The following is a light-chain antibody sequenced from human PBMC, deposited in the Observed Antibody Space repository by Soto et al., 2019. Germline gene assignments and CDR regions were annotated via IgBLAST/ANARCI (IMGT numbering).Light chain of an antibody. Sequence: QSVLTQPPPVSEAPRQRVTISCSGSSSNIGNNAVNWYQQLPGQAPKIVIYYDDLLTSGVSDRFSGSKSGTSASLAISALQSDDEADYYCAAWDDSLNAYVFGPGTKVTVL. J-gene: IGLJ1*01. CDR3: AAWDDSLNAYV. V-gene: IGLV1-36*01. CDR1: SSNIGNNA. CDR2: YDD.